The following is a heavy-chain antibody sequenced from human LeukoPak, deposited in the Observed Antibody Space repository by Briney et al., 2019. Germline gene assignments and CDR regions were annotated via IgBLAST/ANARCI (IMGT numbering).Heavy chain of an antibody. Sequence: PGGSLRLSCAASGFTFSSYSMNWVRQAPGKGLEWVSSISSSSSYIYYADSVKGRFTISRDNDKNSLYLQMNSLRAEDTAVYYCARDAAYDILTGIDYWGQGTLVTVSS. J-gene: IGHJ4*02. D-gene: IGHD3-9*01. CDR2: ISSSSSYI. V-gene: IGHV3-21*01. CDR3: ARDAAYDILTGIDY. CDR1: GFTFSSYS.